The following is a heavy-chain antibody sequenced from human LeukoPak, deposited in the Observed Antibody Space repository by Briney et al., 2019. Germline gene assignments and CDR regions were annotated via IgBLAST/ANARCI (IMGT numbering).Heavy chain of an antibody. D-gene: IGHD1/OR15-1a*01. V-gene: IGHV3-74*03. J-gene: IGHJ6*03. CDR2: IRTDGTIT. Sequence: PGGSLRLSCAASGFTFSSYWMHWVRQAPGKGLVWVSRIRTDGTITTYADSVKGRLSISRDNAKNTLYLQVNSLRVEDTAVYYCAREGTGSYMDVWGKGTTVTVSS. CDR3: AREGTGSYMDV. CDR1: GFTFSSYW.